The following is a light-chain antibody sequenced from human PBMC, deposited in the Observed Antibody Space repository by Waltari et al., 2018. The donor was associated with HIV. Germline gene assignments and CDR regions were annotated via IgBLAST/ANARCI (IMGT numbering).Light chain of an antibody. CDR3: YSYAGSLL. CDR1: SSDVGGSNY. CDR2: DVS. J-gene: IGLJ2*01. V-gene: IGLV2-11*01. Sequence: QSALTQPRPVSGSPGQSVTISCTGSSSDVGGSNYVSWYQQHPTKAPKLIIYDVSERPSGVPDRFSGSKSGNRASLTISGLQAEDEADYYCYSYAGSLLFGGGTKLTVL.